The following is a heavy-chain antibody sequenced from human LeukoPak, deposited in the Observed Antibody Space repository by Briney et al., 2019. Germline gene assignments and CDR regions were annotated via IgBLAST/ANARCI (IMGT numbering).Heavy chain of an antibody. Sequence: ASVKVSCKASGYTFINYAIHWVRQAPGQGLEWMGWISAYNGNTNYAQKLQGRVTMTTDTSTSTAYMELRSLRSDDTAVYYCARDSSSPTSDYWGQGTLVTVSS. CDR3: ARDSSSPTSDY. V-gene: IGHV1-18*01. D-gene: IGHD6-6*01. J-gene: IGHJ4*02. CDR1: GYTFINYA. CDR2: ISAYNGNT.